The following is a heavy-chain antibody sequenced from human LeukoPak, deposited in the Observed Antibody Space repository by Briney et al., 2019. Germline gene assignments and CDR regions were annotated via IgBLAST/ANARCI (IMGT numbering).Heavy chain of an antibody. V-gene: IGHV3-11*01. CDR3: AREVLRVATILNLDY. D-gene: IGHD5-12*01. CDR2: ISSSGSTI. Sequence: GGSLRLSCAASGFTFSDYYMSWIRQAPGKGLEWVSYISSSGSTIYYADSVKGRFTISRDDAKNSLYLQMNSLRAEDTAVYYCAREVLRVATILNLDYWGQGTLVTVSS. CDR1: GFTFSDYY. J-gene: IGHJ4*02.